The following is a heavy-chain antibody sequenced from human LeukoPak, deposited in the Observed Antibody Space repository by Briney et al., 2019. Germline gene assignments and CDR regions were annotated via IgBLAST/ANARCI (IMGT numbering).Heavy chain of an antibody. CDR2: VSYSGST. CDR3: ARDLGGETTTIWFDP. V-gene: IGHV4-59*01. Sequence: PGGSLRLSCAASGFTFSSYGRHWLRQPPGKALEWIGYVSYSGSTNYNPSLKSRVTISLDTSKNQFSLKLNSVPAADTAVYCCARDLGGETTTIWFDPWGQGTLVTVSS. D-gene: IGHD3-16*01. J-gene: IGHJ5*02. CDR1: GFTFSSYG.